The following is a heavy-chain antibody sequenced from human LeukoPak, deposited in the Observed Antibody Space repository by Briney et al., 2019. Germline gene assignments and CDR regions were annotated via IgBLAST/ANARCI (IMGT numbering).Heavy chain of an antibody. CDR3: AKAGLLWFGESWMDV. Sequence: GGSLRLSCAASGFTFSNCWMSWVRQAPGKGLEWVANIKEDGSESHYVDSVKGRFTISRDNAKNSLYLQMNSLRAEDTAMYFCAKAGLLWFGESWMDVWGQGTTVTVSS. D-gene: IGHD3-10*01. J-gene: IGHJ6*02. V-gene: IGHV3-7*01. CDR2: IKEDGSES. CDR1: GFTFSNCW.